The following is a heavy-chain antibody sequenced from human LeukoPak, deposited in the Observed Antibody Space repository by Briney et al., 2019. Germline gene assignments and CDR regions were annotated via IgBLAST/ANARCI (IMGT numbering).Heavy chain of an antibody. CDR1: GGTFSSSA. Sequence: GSSVKVSCKASGGTFSSSALSWMRQAPGQGLEWMGGIIPIFDTTNYAQKFQGRLTITADESTTTAYMELSSLRSEDTAVYYCARDAPGYNWNDVDDAFDIWGQGTMVTVSS. CDR2: IIPIFDTT. CDR3: ARDAPGYNWNDVDDAFDI. J-gene: IGHJ3*02. V-gene: IGHV1-69*01. D-gene: IGHD1-1*01.